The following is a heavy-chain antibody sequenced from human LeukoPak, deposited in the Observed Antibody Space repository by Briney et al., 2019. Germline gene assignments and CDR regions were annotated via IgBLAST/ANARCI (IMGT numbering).Heavy chain of an antibody. J-gene: IGHJ4*02. V-gene: IGHV3-23*01. CDR3: AKFLPTHIVVANYYFDY. D-gene: IGHD2-21*01. CDR2: ISGSGGST. CDR1: GFTFSSYA. Sequence: GGSLRLSCAASGFTFSSYAMSWVRQAPGKGPEWVSAISGSGGSTYYADSVKGRFTISRDNSKNTLYLQMNSLRAEDTAVYYCAKFLPTHIVVANYYFDYWGQGTLVTVSS.